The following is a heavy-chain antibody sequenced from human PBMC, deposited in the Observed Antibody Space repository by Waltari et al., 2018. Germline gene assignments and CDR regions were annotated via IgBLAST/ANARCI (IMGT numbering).Heavy chain of an antibody. J-gene: IGHJ4*02. V-gene: IGHV4-34*01. CDR1: GGSFSGYY. CDR3: ARRSSNDFWSGYYTPDFDY. Sequence: QVQLQQWGAGLLKPSETLSLTCAVYGGSFSGYYWSWIRQPPGKGLEWIGEINHSGSTNYNPSLKRRVTISVDTSKNQFSLKLSSVTAADTAVYYCARRSSNDFWSGYYTPDFDYWGQGTLVTVSS. D-gene: IGHD3-3*01. CDR2: INHSGST.